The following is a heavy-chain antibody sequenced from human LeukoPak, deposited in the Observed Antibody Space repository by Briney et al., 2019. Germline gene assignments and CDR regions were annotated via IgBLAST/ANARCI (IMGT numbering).Heavy chain of an antibody. CDR2: INHSGST. J-gene: IGHJ4*02. CDR3: ARVDVLRFLEPLGYFDY. Sequence: SETLSLTCAVYGGSFSGYYWSWIRQPPGKGLEWIGGINHSGSTNYNPSLKSRVTISVDTSKNQFSLKLSSVTAADTAVYYCARVDVLRFLEPLGYFDYWGQGTLVTVSS. CDR1: GGSFSGYY. D-gene: IGHD3-3*01. V-gene: IGHV4-34*01.